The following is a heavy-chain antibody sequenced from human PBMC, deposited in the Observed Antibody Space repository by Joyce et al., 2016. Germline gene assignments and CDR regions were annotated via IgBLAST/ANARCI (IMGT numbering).Heavy chain of an antibody. V-gene: IGHV3-74*01. Sequence: EVQLVESGGGLVQPGGSLRLSCAASGFTFSTYWMHWVRQGPGKGLGWVARIRSDGSHTRYADSVRGRFTISRDNAKNMMYLQINSLRPEDTAVYFCAREEAKSSSGLVDYWGQGTRVAVSA. CDR2: IRSDGSHT. CDR3: AREEAKSSSGLVDY. CDR1: GFTFSTYW. D-gene: IGHD6-6*01. J-gene: IGHJ4*02.